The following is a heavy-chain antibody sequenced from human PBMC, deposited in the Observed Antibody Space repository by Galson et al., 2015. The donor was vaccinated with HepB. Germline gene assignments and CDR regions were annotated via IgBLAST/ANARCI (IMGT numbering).Heavy chain of an antibody. CDR2: IDPSDSYT. J-gene: IGHJ4*02. CDR1: GYSFTSYW. CDR3: ARLFSPHQYLNYYGSGSFDY. D-gene: IGHD3-10*01. V-gene: IGHV5-10-1*01. Sequence: QSGAEVKKPGESLRISCKGSGYSFTSYWISWVRQMPGKGLEWMGRIDPSDSYTNYSPSFQGHVTISADKSISTAYLQWSSLKASDTAMYYCARLFSPHQYLNYYGSGSFDYWGQGTLVTVSS.